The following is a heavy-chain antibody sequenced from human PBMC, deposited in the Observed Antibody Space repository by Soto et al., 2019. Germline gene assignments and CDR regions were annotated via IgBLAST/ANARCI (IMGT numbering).Heavy chain of an antibody. CDR3: ARDLRHSGSYHDAFDI. D-gene: IGHD1-26*01. Sequence: ASVKVSCKASGYTFTSYYMHWVRQAPGQGLEWMGIINPSGGSTSYAQKFQGRVTITADKSTSTAYMELSSLRSEDTAVYYCARDLRHSGSYHDAFDIWGQGTMVTVSS. J-gene: IGHJ3*02. V-gene: IGHV1-46*01. CDR2: INPSGGST. CDR1: GYTFTSYY.